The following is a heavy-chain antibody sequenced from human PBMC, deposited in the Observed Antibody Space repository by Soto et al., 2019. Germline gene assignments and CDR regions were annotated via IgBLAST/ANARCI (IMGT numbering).Heavy chain of an antibody. CDR3: ARRNGRWLTYCFDY. CDR2: ISGGGDST. D-gene: IGHD3-22*01. CDR1: GVTFRNYA. J-gene: IGHJ4*02. V-gene: IGHV3-23*01. Sequence: EVQFLESGGNLVQPGGSLRLSCAASGVTFRNYAMSWVRQAPGKGLEWVSSISGGGDSTYYADSVKGRFTISRDNSKNTLYLQRSPQGAEATAVSYCARRNGRWLTYCFDYWGQGTLVTVSS.